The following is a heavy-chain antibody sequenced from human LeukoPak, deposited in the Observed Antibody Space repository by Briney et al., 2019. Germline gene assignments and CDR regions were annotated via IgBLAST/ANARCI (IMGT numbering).Heavy chain of an antibody. Sequence: PSETLSLTCAVYGGSFSGYYWSWIRQPPGKGLEWIGEINHSGSTNYNPSLKSRVTISVDTSKNQFSLKLSSVTAADTAVYYCARGGDIVMVVAATLTYFDYWGQGTLVTVSS. CDR1: GGSFSGYY. CDR3: ARGGDIVMVVAATLTYFDY. CDR2: INHSGST. D-gene: IGHD2-15*01. V-gene: IGHV4-34*01. J-gene: IGHJ4*02.